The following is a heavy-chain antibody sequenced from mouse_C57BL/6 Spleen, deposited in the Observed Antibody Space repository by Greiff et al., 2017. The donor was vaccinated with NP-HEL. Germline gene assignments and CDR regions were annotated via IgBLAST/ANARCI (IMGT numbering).Heavy chain of an antibody. D-gene: IGHD1-1*01. V-gene: IGHV1-55*01. CDR2: IHPGSGCT. Sequence: QVQLQQPGAALAKPGASVKMSCKASGYTFTSSCLTWVKQRPGHGLDCIGDIHPGSGCTNYNETFTSKATLPVDTSSSTAYMQLSSLTSEDSAIYYCARMGYYGSGYRYCDVWGTGTTVTVTS. CDR3: ARMGYYGSGYRYCDV. CDR1: GYTFTSSC. J-gene: IGHJ1*03.